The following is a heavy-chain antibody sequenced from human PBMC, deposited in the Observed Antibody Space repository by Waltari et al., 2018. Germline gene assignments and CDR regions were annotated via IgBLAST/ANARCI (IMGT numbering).Heavy chain of an antibody. Sequence: EVQLLESGGGLVQPGGSLRLSCAASGFTFSSYAMSWVRQAPGKGLEWVSAISGSGGSTYYADSVKGRFTISRDNSKNTLYLQMNSLRAEDTAVYYCAKDSGYTLRNNWFDPWAQGTLVTVSS. D-gene: IGHD5-12*01. CDR2: ISGSGGST. CDR3: AKDSGYTLRNNWFDP. V-gene: IGHV3-23*01. J-gene: IGHJ5*02. CDR1: GFTFSSYA.